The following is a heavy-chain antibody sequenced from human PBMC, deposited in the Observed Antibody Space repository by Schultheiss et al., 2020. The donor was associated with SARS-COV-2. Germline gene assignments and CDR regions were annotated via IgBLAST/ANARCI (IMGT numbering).Heavy chain of an antibody. CDR3: ARHAADIVVVPAASYYYYYYMDV. Sequence: GGSLRLSCAASGFTFSSYAMSWVRQAPGKGLEWVSVIYSGGSTYYADSVKGRFTISRDNSKNTLYLQMNSLRAEDTAVYYCARHAADIVVVPAASYYYYYYMDVWGKGTTVTVSS. CDR1: GFTFSSYA. J-gene: IGHJ6*03. V-gene: IGHV3-66*04. D-gene: IGHD2-2*01. CDR2: IYSGGST.